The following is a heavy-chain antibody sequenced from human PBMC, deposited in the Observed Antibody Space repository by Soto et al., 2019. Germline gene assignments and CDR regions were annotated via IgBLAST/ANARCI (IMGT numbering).Heavy chain of an antibody. V-gene: IGHV3-23*01. D-gene: IGHD3-10*01. Sequence: GGSLRLSCAASEFTFSNYAMSWVRQAPGKGLDWVSAISYGGGTTYYADSVKGRFTISRDNSKNMLYLQMNSLKTEDTAVYYCTTDRNSMLRGVIRPQYFDYWGQGTLVTVSS. CDR2: ISYGGGTT. CDR1: EFTFSNYA. CDR3: TTDRNSMLRGVIRPQYFDY. J-gene: IGHJ4*02.